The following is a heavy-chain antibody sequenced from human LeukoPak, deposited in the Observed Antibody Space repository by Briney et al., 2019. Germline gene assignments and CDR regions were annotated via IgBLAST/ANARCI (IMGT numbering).Heavy chain of an antibody. J-gene: IGHJ5*02. V-gene: IGHV1-2*06. Sequence: GASVKVSCKASGYTFTGYYMHWVRQAPGQGLEWMGRINPNSGGTNYAQKFQGRVTMTRDTSISTAYMELSRLRSDDTAVYYCARGLVGATGWFDRWGQGTLVTVSS. CDR3: ARGLVGATGWFDR. CDR2: INPNSGGT. CDR1: GYTFTGYY. D-gene: IGHD1-26*01.